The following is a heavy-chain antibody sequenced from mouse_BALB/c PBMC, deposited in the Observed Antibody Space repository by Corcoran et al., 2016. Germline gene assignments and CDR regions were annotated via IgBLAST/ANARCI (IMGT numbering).Heavy chain of an antibody. CDR2: INTYTGEP. V-gene: IGHV9-3-1*01. CDR3: ARWLLRYYAMDY. D-gene: IGHD2-3*01. J-gene: IGHJ4*01. Sequence: QIQLVQSGPELKKPGETVKISCKASGYTFTNYGMNWVKQAPGKGLKWMGWINTYTGEPTYADDFKGRFAFSLETSASTAYLQINNLKNEDTATYFCARWLLRYYAMDYWGQGTSVIVSS. CDR1: GYTFTNYG.